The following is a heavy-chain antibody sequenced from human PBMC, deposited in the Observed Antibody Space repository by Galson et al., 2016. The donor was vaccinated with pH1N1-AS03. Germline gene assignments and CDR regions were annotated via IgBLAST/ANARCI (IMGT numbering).Heavy chain of an antibody. CDR3: AKERNRIIDS. V-gene: IGHV3-30*02. D-gene: IGHD2-15*01. J-gene: IGHJ4*02. Sequence: SLRLSCAASGFTFSSFGMHWVRRAPGKGLEWVAFIRFDGSVRFYADSVKGRSAISRDNSQNSLYLQMNSLRIEDTAFYYCAKERNRIIDSWGQGTLVTVSS. CDR2: IRFDGSVR. CDR1: GFTFSSFG.